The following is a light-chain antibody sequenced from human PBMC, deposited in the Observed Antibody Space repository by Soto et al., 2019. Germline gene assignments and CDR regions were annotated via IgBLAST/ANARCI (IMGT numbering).Light chain of an antibody. J-gene: IGKJ4*01. Sequence: DIQMTQSPSSLSASVGDTVTVTCRASQGIRNDLGWYQQKPGKEPKLLIYAASTLQSGVPSRFSGIGSGTEFTLTISSLQPEDFATYYCQQLNSYSLTFGGGTKVDIK. V-gene: IGKV1-17*01. CDR1: QGIRND. CDR2: AAS. CDR3: QQLNSYSLT.